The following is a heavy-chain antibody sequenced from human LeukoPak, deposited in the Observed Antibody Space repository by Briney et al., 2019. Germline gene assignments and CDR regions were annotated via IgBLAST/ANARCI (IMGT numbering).Heavy chain of an antibody. J-gene: IGHJ4*02. CDR3: AKAYGYCSSTSCSHEEFDY. V-gene: IGHV3-74*01. CDR1: GFTFSSYW. Sequence: GGSLRLSCAASGFTFSSYWMHWVRQAPGKGLVWVSHINTDGSDTSYADSVKGRFTISRDNAKNTLYLQMNSLRAEDTAVYYCAKAYGYCSSTSCSHEEFDYWGQGTLVTVSS. CDR2: INTDGSDT. D-gene: IGHD2-2*01.